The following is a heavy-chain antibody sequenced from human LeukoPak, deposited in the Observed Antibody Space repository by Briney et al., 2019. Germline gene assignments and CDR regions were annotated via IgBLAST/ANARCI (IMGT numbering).Heavy chain of an antibody. V-gene: IGHV1-18*01. CDR2: ISAYNGNT. Sequence: ASVKVSFKASGYTFTSYGISGFRQSAGQELEWMGWISAYNGNTNYAQKLQGRVTMTTDTSTSTDYMELRSLRSDDTAVYYCARADYYGSGSLYDYWGQGTLVTVSS. CDR3: ARADYYGSGSLYDY. CDR1: GYTFTSYG. J-gene: IGHJ4*02. D-gene: IGHD3-10*01.